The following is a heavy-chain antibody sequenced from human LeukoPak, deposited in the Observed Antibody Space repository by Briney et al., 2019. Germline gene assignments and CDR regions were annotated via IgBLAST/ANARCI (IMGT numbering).Heavy chain of an antibody. CDR1: GFTFSSHW. J-gene: IGHJ6*02. CDR2: ISSDGTNT. V-gene: IGHV3-74*01. Sequence: GGSLRLSCAASGFTFSSHWMHWVRQVPGKGLVWVSRISSDGTNTTYADSVEGRFTISRDNAKNTLYLQMNSLRAEDTAVYYCARGRHYGMDVWGQGTTVTVSS. CDR3: ARGRHYGMDV.